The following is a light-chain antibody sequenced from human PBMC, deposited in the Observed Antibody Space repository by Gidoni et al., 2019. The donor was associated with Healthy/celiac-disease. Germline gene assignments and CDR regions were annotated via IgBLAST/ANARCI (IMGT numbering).Light chain of an antibody. CDR2: EFS. Sequence: HSALTQPASVSGSPGQSITISCTGTSSDVGGYNYVSWYQQHPGKAPKLMIYEFSNRPSGVSNRFSGSKSGNTASLTISGLQAEDEADYYCSSYTSSSTLNVVFGGGTKLTVL. V-gene: IGLV2-14*01. CDR1: SSDVGGYNY. CDR3: SSYTSSSTLNVV. J-gene: IGLJ2*01.